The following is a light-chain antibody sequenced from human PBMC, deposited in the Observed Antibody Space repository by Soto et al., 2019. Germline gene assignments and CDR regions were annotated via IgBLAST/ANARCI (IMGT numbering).Light chain of an antibody. Sequence: DIQMTQSPSSLSASVGDRVTITCRASQGITNYLDSYQQKPGKVPKLLIYAASTLQSGVPSRFSGSGSGTDFALTISSLQPEDGATYYCQEYRSAHWTFGQGTKVEI. CDR2: AAS. J-gene: IGKJ1*01. CDR1: QGITNY. CDR3: QEYRSAHWT. V-gene: IGKV1-27*01.